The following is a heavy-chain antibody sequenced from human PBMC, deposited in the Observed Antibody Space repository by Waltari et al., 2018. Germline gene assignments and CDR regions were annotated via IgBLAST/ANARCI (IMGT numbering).Heavy chain of an antibody. CDR1: GFICSSYP. Sequence: EVQLVESGGGLVQPGGSLRLSCAASGFICSSYPMRGVRPAPGKGLEWVSAISGPGDSTYSADSVKGRFTISRDNSKNTVYLQVNSLRAEDTAVYYCARLPGDYVGYWGQGTLVTVSS. V-gene: IGHV3-23*04. CDR2: ISGPGDST. D-gene: IGHD4-17*01. J-gene: IGHJ4*02. CDR3: ARLPGDYVGY.